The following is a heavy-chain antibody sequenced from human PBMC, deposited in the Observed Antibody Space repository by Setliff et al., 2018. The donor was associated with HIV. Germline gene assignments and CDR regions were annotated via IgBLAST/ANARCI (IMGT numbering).Heavy chain of an antibody. J-gene: IGHJ5*02. V-gene: IGHV4-61*09. CDR1: GVSISSGSYY. CDR2: IYTSGST. CDR3: ARSTYYYGSGKGSGWFDP. D-gene: IGHD3-10*01. Sequence: PSETLSLTCTVSGVSISSGSYYWSWIRQPAGKGLEWIGHIYTSGSTNYNPSLKSRVTISVDTSKNQFSLKLSSVTAADTAVYYCARSTYYYGSGKGSGWFDPWGQGTLVTVSS.